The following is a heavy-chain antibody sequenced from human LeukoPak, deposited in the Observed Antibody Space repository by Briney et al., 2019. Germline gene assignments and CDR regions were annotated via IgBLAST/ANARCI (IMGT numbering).Heavy chain of an antibody. CDR1: GGTFSSYA. Sequence: ASVKVSCKASGGTFSSYAISWVRQAPGQGLEWMGWINPNSGGTNYAQKFQGRVTMTRDTSISTAYMELSRLRSDDTAVYYCARVTRKYCSGGSCYGDYWGQGTLVTVSS. V-gene: IGHV1-2*02. J-gene: IGHJ4*02. CDR3: ARVTRKYCSGGSCYGDY. D-gene: IGHD2-15*01. CDR2: INPNSGGT.